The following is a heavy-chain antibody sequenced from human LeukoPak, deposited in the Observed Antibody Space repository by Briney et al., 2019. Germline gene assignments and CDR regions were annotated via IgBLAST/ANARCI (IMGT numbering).Heavy chain of an antibody. CDR2: IRTKIDGETT. D-gene: IGHD1-26*01. CDR3: TTERNWELLRPYGMDI. CDR1: GFSFNYVW. J-gene: IGHJ6*02. Sequence: GGSLRLSRAASGFSFNYVWMSWVRQAPGKGLEWVGRIRTKIDGETTDYAAPVKGRFTISRDDSKTTVYLQMNSLKTEDSAMYYCTTERNWELLRPYGMDIWGQGTTVTVSS. V-gene: IGHV3-15*01.